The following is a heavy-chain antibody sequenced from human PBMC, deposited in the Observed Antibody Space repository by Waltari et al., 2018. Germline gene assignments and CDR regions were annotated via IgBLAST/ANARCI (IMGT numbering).Heavy chain of an antibody. J-gene: IGHJ3*01. D-gene: IGHD5-12*01. CDR2: MSYSGAT. Sequence: GGILEPPGQGLEWIGTMSYSGATYSSPSLKSRVTISRDTSKNQLSLRLGSVTAADTAVYYCATYIGASVGTAAYDVWGQGTMVTVSA. V-gene: IGHV4-39*01. CDR3: ATYIGASVGTAAYDV.